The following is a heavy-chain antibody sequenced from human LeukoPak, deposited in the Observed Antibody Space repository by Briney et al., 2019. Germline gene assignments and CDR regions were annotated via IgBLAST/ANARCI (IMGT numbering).Heavy chain of an antibody. D-gene: IGHD3-22*01. CDR3: AREGGDDYYDSSGYYTAYGY. J-gene: IGHJ4*02. Sequence: GGSLRLSCAASGFTFSSYAMHWVRQAPGKGLEYVSAISSNGGSTYYANSVKGRFTISRDNSKNTLYLQMGSLRAEDMAVYYCAREGGDDYYDSSGYYTAYGYWGQGTLVSASS. CDR1: GFTFSSYA. V-gene: IGHV3-64*01. CDR2: ISSNGGST.